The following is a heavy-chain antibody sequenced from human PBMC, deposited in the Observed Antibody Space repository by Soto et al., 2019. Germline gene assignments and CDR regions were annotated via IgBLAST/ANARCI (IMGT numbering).Heavy chain of an antibody. V-gene: IGHV3-15*01. D-gene: IGHD6-19*01. Sequence: EVQLVESGGGLVKPGGSLRLSCAASGFTFNNAWMSWVRQAPGGGLEWVGRIKRNIDGGTTDYAAPVKGRFAISRDDSNSILYPQMNSLKSEDTAVYYCTTVDAVVLNWGQGILVTVSS. CDR2: IKRNIDGGTT. CDR3: TTVDAVVLN. J-gene: IGHJ4*02. CDR1: GFTFNNAW.